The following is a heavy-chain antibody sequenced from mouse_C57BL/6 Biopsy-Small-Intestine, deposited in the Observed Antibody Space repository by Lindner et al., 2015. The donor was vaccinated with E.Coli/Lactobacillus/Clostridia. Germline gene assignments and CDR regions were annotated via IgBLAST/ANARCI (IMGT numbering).Heavy chain of an antibody. V-gene: IGHV1-54*02. CDR2: ILPGSGHT. CDR1: GYAFTNYL. D-gene: IGHD4-1*01. J-gene: IGHJ3*01. Sequence: VQLQESGAELVRPGTSVKVSCKASGYAFTNYLIEWVKQRPGHGLEWIGEILPGSGHTNYNEKFKGKATFTADTSSNTAYMQLSSLTTEDSAIYYCTRDWVSWGQGTLVTVSA. CDR3: TRDWVS.